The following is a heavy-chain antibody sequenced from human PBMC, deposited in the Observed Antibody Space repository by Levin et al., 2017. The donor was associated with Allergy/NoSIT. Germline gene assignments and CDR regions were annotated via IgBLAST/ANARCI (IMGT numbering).Heavy chain of an antibody. J-gene: IGHJ4*02. V-gene: IGHV3-7*01. D-gene: IGHD6-6*01. Sequence: PGESLKISCAASGFTFSTYWMSWVRQAPGKGLEWVANIKQDGSETYYVDSVKGRFTVSRDNAKNSLYLQMNSLRAEDTALYYCAREAARLKYVTGGPFYYWGQGTLVTVSS. CDR1: GFTFSTYW. CDR3: AREAARLKYVTGGPFYY. CDR2: IKQDGSET.